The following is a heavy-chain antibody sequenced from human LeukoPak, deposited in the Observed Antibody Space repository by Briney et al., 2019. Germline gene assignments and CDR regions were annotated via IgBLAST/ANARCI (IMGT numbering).Heavy chain of an antibody. V-gene: IGHV1-24*01. CDR1: GYTLTELS. D-gene: IGHD6-13*01. Sequence: ASVKVSCKVSGYTLTELSMHWVRQAPGKGLEWMGGFDPEDGETIYAQKFRGRVTMTEDTSTDTAYMELSSLRSEDTAVYYCATAGIAAAGTFYYWGQGTLVTVSS. CDR2: FDPEDGET. J-gene: IGHJ4*02. CDR3: ATAGIAAAGTFYY.